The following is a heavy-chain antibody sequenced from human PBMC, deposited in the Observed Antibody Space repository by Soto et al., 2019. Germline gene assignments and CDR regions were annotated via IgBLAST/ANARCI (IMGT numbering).Heavy chain of an antibody. Sequence: SETLSLTCTVSGCSISSSSYYWGWIRQPPGKGLEWIGSIYYSGSTYYNPSLKSRVTISVDTSKNQFSLKLSSVTAADTAVYYCARRGEAYYYYYMDVWGKGTTVTVSS. CDR2: IYYSGST. CDR3: ARRGEAYYYYYMDV. CDR1: GCSISSSSYY. J-gene: IGHJ6*03. V-gene: IGHV4-39*01.